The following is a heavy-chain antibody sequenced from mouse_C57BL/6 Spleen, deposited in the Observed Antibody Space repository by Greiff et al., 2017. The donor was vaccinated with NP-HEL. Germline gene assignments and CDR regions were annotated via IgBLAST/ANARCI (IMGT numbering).Heavy chain of an antibody. CDR3: ARSYITTVVATDYFDY. D-gene: IGHD1-1*01. J-gene: IGHJ2*01. CDR1: GYTFTDYY. CDR2: INPYNGGT. Sequence: EVQLQQSGPVLVKPGASVKMSCKASGYTFTDYYMNWVKQSHGKSLEWIGDINPYNGGTSYNQKFKGKATLTVDKSSSTAYMALNSLTSEDSAVYYCARSYITTVVATDYFDYWGQGTTLTVSS. V-gene: IGHV1-19*01.